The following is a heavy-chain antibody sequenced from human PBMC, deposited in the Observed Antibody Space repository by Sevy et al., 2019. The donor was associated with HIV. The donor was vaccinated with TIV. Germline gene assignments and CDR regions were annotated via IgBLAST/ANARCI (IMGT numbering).Heavy chain of an antibody. Sequence: GGSLRLSCAASGFTFSSYAMHWVRQAPGKGLEWVAVISYDGSNKYYADSVKGRFTISRDNSKNTLYLQMNSLRAEDTAVYDCARDLDSSGFSYWGQGTLVTVSS. CDR2: ISYDGSNK. D-gene: IGHD3-22*01. J-gene: IGHJ4*02. CDR1: GFTFSSYA. V-gene: IGHV3-30-3*01. CDR3: ARDLDSSGFSY.